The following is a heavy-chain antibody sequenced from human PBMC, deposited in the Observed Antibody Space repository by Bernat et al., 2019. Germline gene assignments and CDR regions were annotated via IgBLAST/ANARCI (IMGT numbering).Heavy chain of an antibody. CDR3: ARGPIQIWLGGTFDY. CDR1: GFTFSDYY. V-gene: IGHV3-11*06. CDR2: ISSSSSYT. J-gene: IGHJ4*02. Sequence: QVQLVESGGGLVKPGGSLRLSCAASGFTFSDYYMSWIRQAPGKGLEWVSYISSSSSYTNYADSVKGRCTISRDNAKNSLYLQMNSLRAADTAVYYCARGPIQIWLGGTFDYWGQGTLVTVSS. D-gene: IGHD5-18*01.